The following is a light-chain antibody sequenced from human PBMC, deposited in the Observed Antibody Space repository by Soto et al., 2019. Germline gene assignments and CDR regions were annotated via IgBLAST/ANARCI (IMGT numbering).Light chain of an antibody. V-gene: IGKV3-15*01. Sequence: EIVMTQSPATLSVSPGERATLSCRASQSISSNLAWYQQKPGQAPRLLIYGASTRATGIPARFSGSGSGIEFTLTISSLQSEDFAVYYCQQYKNWLTWTFGQGTKVEIK. CDR2: GAS. CDR1: QSISSN. CDR3: QQYKNWLTWT. J-gene: IGKJ1*01.